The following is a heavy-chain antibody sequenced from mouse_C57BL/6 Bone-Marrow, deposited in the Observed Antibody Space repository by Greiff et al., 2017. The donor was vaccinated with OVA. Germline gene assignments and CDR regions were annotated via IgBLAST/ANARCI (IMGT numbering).Heavy chain of an antibody. Sequence: VQLVESGPELVKPGASVKISCKASGYAFSSSWMNWVKQRPGKGLEWIGRIYPGGGDTNYNGKFKGKATLTADKSSSTAYMQHISLTSEDSAVYFSARGGAYYGNYLYYFDYWGQGTTLTVAS. V-gene: IGHV1-82*01. CDR3: ARGGAYYGNYLYYFDY. CDR2: IYPGGGDT. J-gene: IGHJ2*01. D-gene: IGHD2-10*01. CDR1: GYAFSSSW.